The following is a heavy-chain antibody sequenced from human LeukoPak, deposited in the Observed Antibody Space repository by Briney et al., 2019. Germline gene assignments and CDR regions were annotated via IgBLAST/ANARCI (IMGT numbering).Heavy chain of an antibody. D-gene: IGHD6-19*01. Sequence: PSETLSLTCAVYGGSFSAYYWSWIRQPPGKGLEWIGEVSHSGSTKYNPSLKSRVTISVDTSKNQFSLKLSSVTAADTAVYYCLAVAGYYYYYMDVWGKGTTVTVSS. CDR3: LAVAGYYYYYMDV. V-gene: IGHV4-34*03. J-gene: IGHJ6*03. CDR2: VSHSGST. CDR1: GGSFSAYY.